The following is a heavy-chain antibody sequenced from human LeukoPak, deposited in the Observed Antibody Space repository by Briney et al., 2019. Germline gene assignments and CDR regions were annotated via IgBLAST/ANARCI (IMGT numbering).Heavy chain of an antibody. CDR1: GFTFSIHE. V-gene: IGHV3-48*03. Sequence: GGSLRLSCAASGFTFSIHEMNWVRPAPGGGVEWVSYTYNSSSTIHYADSVRGRYTISRDNAKNSLYLQMNTVRGENTAVYIFARGGRHFDYCGQGNLVIVS. CDR2: TYNSSSTI. D-gene: IGHD1-26*01. J-gene: IGHJ4*02. CDR3: ARGGRHFDY.